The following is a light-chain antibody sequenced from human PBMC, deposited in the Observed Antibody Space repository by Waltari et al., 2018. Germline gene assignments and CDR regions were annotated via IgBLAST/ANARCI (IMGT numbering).Light chain of an antibody. J-gene: IGLJ1*01. CDR3: YSYAGSSV. CDR1: TPDIEDVNL. CDR2: EGD. Sequence: QSALTQPVSVSGSPGPSITTLCTGTTPDIEDVNLVSWYQQHPGKAPKLIIYEGDKRPSGVSDRLTVSKSGNTASLTISGLQAEDEADYFCYSYAGSSVFGTGTKVTVL. V-gene: IGLV2-23*01.